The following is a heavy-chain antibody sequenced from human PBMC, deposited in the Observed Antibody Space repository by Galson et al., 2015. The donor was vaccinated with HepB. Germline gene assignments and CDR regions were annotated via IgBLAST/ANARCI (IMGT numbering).Heavy chain of an antibody. CDR2: ISGWGDST. V-gene: IGHV3-23*01. Sequence: SLRLSCAASQFIFKNYAMSWVRQAPGKGLEWVSGISGWGDSTYYANSVKGRFTISRDNFKNTLFLQMSSLTADDTAVYFCAKEGDYDGSGYFGFDYWGQGTLVTVSS. J-gene: IGHJ4*02. CDR1: QFIFKNYA. D-gene: IGHD3-22*01. CDR3: AKEGDYDGSGYFGFDY.